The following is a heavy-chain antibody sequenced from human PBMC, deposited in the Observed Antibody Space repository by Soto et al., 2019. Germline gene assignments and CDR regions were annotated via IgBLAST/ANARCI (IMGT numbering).Heavy chain of an antibody. J-gene: IGHJ6*03. V-gene: IGHV4-59*08. CDR3: ARHDYYGSAGIGVHYYYMDV. Sequence: PSETLSLTCTVSGGSISSYYWSWIRQPPGKGLEWIGYIYYSGSTNYNPSLKSRVTISVDTSKNQFSLKLSSVTAADTAVYYCARHDYYGSAGIGVHYYYMDVWGKGTTVTVSS. CDR2: IYYSGST. CDR1: GGSISSYY. D-gene: IGHD3-10*01.